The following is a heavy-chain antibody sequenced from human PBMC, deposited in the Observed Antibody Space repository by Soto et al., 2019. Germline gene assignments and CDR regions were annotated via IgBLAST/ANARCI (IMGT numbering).Heavy chain of an antibody. D-gene: IGHD3-16*01. CDR3: ARRYGGNFDY. CDR1: GGSISSYY. Sequence: SETLSLTCTVSGGSISSYYWSWIRQPPGKGLEWIGYIYYSGSTNYNPSLKSRVTISVDTSKNQFSVKLSSVTAADTAVDCCARRYGGNFDYWGQGTLVTVSS. CDR2: IYYSGST. V-gene: IGHV4-59*01. J-gene: IGHJ4*02.